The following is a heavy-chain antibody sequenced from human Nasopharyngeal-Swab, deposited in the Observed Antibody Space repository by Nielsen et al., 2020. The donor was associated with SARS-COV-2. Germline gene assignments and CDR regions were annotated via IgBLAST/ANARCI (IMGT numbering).Heavy chain of an antibody. CDR2: IYYSGST. CDR3: ARDTNYGGESLSGTFDI. J-gene: IGHJ3*02. CDR1: GASIHSRDYY. D-gene: IGHD4-23*01. Sequence: SETLSLTCTFSGASIHSRDYYWSWIRQPPGKGLEWIGYIYYSGSTYYDPSLKSRVTISMDTSKNHFSLNMTSVSAADTAVYYCARDTNYGGESLSGTFDIWGQGTMVTVSS. V-gene: IGHV4-30-4*01.